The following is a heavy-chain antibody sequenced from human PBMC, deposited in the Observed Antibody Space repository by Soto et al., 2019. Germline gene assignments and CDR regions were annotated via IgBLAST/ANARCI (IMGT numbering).Heavy chain of an antibody. Sequence: SETLSLTCTVSGCSVSSGSYYWSWIRQPPGKGLEWIGYIYYSGSTNYNPSLQSRVTISVDTSKNQFSLKLSSVTAADTAVYYCARGGDYYDSPGPDYWGQGTLVTVS. CDR2: IYYSGST. CDR1: GCSVSSGSYY. V-gene: IGHV4-61*01. D-gene: IGHD3-22*01. J-gene: IGHJ4*02. CDR3: ARGGDYYDSPGPDY.